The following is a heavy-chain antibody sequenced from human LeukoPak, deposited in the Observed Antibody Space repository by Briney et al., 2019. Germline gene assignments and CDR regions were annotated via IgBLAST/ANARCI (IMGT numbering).Heavy chain of an antibody. Sequence: ASVGVSCKASGGTFSSYAISWVRQAPGQGLEWMGGIIPIFGTANYAQKFQGRVTITADKSTSTAYMELSSLRSEDTAVYYCAGTTYGEGYFDYWGQGTLVTVSS. V-gene: IGHV1-69*06. J-gene: IGHJ4*02. CDR2: IIPIFGTA. D-gene: IGHD4-17*01. CDR3: AGTTYGEGYFDY. CDR1: GGTFSSYA.